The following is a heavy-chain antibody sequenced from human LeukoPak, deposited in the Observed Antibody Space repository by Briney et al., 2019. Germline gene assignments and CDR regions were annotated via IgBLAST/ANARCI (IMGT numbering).Heavy chain of an antibody. CDR1: GFTFSSYA. CDR3: ARDRNSEGAFDI. Sequence: GGSLRLSCAASGFTFSSYAMHWVRQAPGKGLEWVAVISYDGSNKYYADSVKGRFTISRDNSKNTLYLQMNSLRAEDTAVYYCARDRNSEGAFDIWGQGTMVTVSS. V-gene: IGHV3-30-3*01. J-gene: IGHJ3*02. CDR2: ISYDGSNK. D-gene: IGHD3-10*01.